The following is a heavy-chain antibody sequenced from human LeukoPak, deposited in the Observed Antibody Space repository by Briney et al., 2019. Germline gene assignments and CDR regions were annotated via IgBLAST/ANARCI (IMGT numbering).Heavy chain of an antibody. D-gene: IGHD1-26*01. J-gene: IGHJ3*02. Sequence: SETLSLTCTVSGGSISSYYWSWIRQPAGKGLEWIGRIYTSGSTNYDPSLKSRVTMSVDTSKNQFSLKLSSVTAADTAVYYCAGDSGSYSDGDAFDIWGQGTMVTVSS. CDR2: IYTSGST. V-gene: IGHV4-4*07. CDR3: AGDSGSYSDGDAFDI. CDR1: GGSISSYY.